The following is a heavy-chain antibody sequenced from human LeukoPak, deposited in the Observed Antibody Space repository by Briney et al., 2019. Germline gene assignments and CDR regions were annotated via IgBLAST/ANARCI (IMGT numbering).Heavy chain of an antibody. Sequence: PGGSLRLSCAASGFTFDDYGMSWVRQAPGKGLEWVSGLNWNGGSTGYADSVKGRFTISRDNAKNSLYLQMNSLRAEDTALYYCARLRGYDFWSGFDYAGQRTLVTVSS. D-gene: IGHD3-3*01. CDR2: LNWNGGST. J-gene: IGHJ4*02. CDR1: GFTFDDYG. V-gene: IGHV3-20*04. CDR3: ARLRGYDFWSGFDY.